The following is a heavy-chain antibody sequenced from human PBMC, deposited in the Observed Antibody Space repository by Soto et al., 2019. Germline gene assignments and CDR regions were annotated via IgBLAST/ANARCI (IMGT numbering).Heavy chain of an antibody. CDR3: ARHQAYISRGWFDP. CDR1: GGSISSSSYY. D-gene: IGHD3-10*01. J-gene: IGHJ5*02. Sequence: SETLSLTCTVSGGSISSSSYYWGWIRQPPGKGLEWIGSIYYSGSTYYNPSLKSRVTISVDTSKNQFSLRLSSVTAADTAVYYCARHQAYISRGWFDPWGKGTLVTVSS. V-gene: IGHV4-39*01. CDR2: IYYSGST.